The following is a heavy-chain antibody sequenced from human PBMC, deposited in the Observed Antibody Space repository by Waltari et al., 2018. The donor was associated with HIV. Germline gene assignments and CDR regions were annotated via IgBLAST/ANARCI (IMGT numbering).Heavy chain of an antibody. D-gene: IGHD1-26*01. CDR3: AREGTYGGTASPEKGLDS. CDR1: GGFINNYY. J-gene: IGHJ4*02. CDR2: NYHSGST. Sequence: QVQLQESGPGLVKPSETLSLTCTVSGGFINNYYWNWIRQPPGKGLEGIGYNYHSGSTNDNPSLKSRVTISVDTSRNECSQKLTSVTAADTAVYYCAREGTYGGTASPEKGLDSWGQGILVSVSS. V-gene: IGHV4-59*01.